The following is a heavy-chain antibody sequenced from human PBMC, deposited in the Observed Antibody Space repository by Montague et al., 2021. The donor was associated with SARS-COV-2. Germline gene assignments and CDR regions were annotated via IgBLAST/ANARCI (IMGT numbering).Heavy chain of an antibody. CDR1: GFTLSNIW. V-gene: IGHV3-7*01. D-gene: IGHD4-23*01. Sequence: SLRLSCAASGFTLSNIWMSWVRQAPGKVLEWVANIKPDESEKNXXXSVKGRFSISRDNAKNSLYLQMDNLRAEDTAISYCAKNGGAHGLDVWGQGTSVSVSS. J-gene: IGHJ6*02. CDR2: IKPDESEK. CDR3: AKNGGAHGLDV.